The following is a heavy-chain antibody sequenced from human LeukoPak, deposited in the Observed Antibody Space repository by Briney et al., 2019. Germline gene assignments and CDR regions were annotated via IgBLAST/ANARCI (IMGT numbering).Heavy chain of an antibody. CDR1: GYSISSGYY. D-gene: IGHD3-3*01. V-gene: IGHV4-38-2*01. J-gene: IGHJ4*02. CDR2: IYHSGST. CDR3: ARGGGYYNF. Sequence: SETLSLTCAVSGYSISSGYYWGWIRQPPGKGLEWIGSIYHSGSTYYNPPLKSRVTISVDTSKNQFSLKLSSVTAADTAVYYCARGGGYYNFWVQGTLVTVSS.